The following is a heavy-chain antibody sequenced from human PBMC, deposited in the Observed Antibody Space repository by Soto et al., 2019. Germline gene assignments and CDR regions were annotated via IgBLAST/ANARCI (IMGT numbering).Heavy chain of an antibody. CDR3: ARDSGWPILNFDN. CDR1: GFTFSSYS. CDR2: ISSSSSYI. V-gene: IGHV3-21*01. J-gene: IGHJ4*02. D-gene: IGHD3-10*01. Sequence: GGSLRLSCAASGFTFSSYSMNWVRQAPGKGLEWVSSISSSSSYIYYADSAKGRFTVSKEMSKNTAFLQMNALRHEDTAVYFCARDSGWPILNFDNWGQGTPVTVSS.